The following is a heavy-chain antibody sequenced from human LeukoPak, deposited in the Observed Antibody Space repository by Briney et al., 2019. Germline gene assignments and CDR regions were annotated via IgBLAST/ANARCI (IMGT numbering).Heavy chain of an antibody. V-gene: IGHV3-7*01. Sequence: GGSLRLSCAASGFTFSSYWMSWVRQAPGKGLEWVANIKQDGSEKYYVDSVKGRFTISRDNAKNSLYLQMNSLRAEDTAVYYCARDRSGNLGAGAFDIWGQGTMVTVSS. J-gene: IGHJ3*02. CDR3: ARDRSGNLGAGAFDI. CDR2: IKQDGSEK. D-gene: IGHD1-1*01. CDR1: GFTFSSYW.